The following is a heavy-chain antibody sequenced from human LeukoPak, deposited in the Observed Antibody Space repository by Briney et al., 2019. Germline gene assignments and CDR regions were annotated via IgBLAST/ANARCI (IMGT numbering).Heavy chain of an antibody. Sequence: GGSLRLSCAASGFTFTSYAMTWVRQAPGKGLEWVSTITVSGDSTYYADSVKGRFTISRDNSKNTLYLQMNSLRAEDTAVYYCAKDLGHDYDSSGYYSDYWGQGTLVTVSS. D-gene: IGHD3-22*01. CDR2: ITVSGDST. CDR3: AKDLGHDYDSSGYYSDY. V-gene: IGHV3-23*01. CDR1: GFTFTSYA. J-gene: IGHJ4*02.